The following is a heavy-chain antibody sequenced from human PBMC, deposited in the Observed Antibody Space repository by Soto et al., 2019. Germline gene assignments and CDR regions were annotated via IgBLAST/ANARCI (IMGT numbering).Heavy chain of an antibody. Sequence: EVQLVESGGGLVQPGGSLRLSCAASGFTFSSYWMHWVRHVPGKGLVWVSRINDDGRTTTYSDSVKGRFTISRDNAKNTLYLQMNSLRADVTAVYYCVRDLHSSAFWGQGTLVTVSS. CDR1: GFTFSSYW. CDR3: VRDLHSSAF. J-gene: IGHJ4*02. V-gene: IGHV3-74*01. CDR2: INDDGRTT. D-gene: IGHD6-25*01.